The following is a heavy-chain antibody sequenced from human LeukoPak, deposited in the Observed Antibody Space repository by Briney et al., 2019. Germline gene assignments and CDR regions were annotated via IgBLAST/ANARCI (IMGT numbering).Heavy chain of an antibody. D-gene: IGHD2-2*01. CDR2: ISSSSSYI. CDR3: ARVIVVVPAAMGYSDY. Sequence: GGSLRLSCAASGFTFSSYSMNWVRQAPGKGLEWVSSISSSSSYIYYADSVKGRFTISRDNAKNSLYLQMNSLRAEDTAVYYCARVIVVVPAAMGYSDYWGQGTLVTVSS. V-gene: IGHV3-21*01. J-gene: IGHJ4*02. CDR1: GFTFSSYS.